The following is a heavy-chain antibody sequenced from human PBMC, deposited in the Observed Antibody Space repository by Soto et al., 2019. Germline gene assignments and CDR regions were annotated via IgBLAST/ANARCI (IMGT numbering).Heavy chain of an antibody. CDR1: GFTFSSYW. CDR2: IKQDGSEK. CDR3: ARDSLGPAAINYYYYGMDV. Sequence: PGGSLRLSCAASGFTFSSYWMSWVRQAPGKGLEWVANIKQDGSEKYYVDSVKGRFTISRDNAKNSLYLQMNSLRAEDTAVYYCARDSLGPAAINYYYYGMDVWGQGTTVTVSS. J-gene: IGHJ6*02. D-gene: IGHD2-2*02. V-gene: IGHV3-7*01.